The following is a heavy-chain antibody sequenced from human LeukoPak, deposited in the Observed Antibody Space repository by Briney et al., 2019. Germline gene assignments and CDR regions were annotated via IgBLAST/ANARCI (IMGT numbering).Heavy chain of an antibody. Sequence: PSETLSLTCTVSGGSISSSSYYWGWIRQPPGKGLEWIGSIYYSGSTYYNPSLKSRVTISVDTSKNQFSLKLSSVTAADTAVYYCARVSSTVTTPDYWGQGTLVTVSS. V-gene: IGHV4-39*07. D-gene: IGHD4-17*01. CDR1: GGSISSSSYY. CDR2: IYYSGST. J-gene: IGHJ4*02. CDR3: ARVSSTVTTPDY.